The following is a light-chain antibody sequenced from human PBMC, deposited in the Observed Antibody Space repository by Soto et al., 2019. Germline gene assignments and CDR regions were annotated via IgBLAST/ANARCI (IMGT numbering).Light chain of an antibody. V-gene: IGLV4-69*01. CDR2: LDSDGSH. J-gene: IGLJ2*01. CDR1: SGHSSYA. CDR3: QTWGTGIQV. Sequence: QSVLTQSPSASASLGASVKFTCTLSSGHSSYAIAWHQLQPEKGPRYLMKLDSDGSHSKGDGIPDRFSGSSSGAERYLTISSLQSEDEADYYCQTWGTGIQVFGGGTKLTVL.